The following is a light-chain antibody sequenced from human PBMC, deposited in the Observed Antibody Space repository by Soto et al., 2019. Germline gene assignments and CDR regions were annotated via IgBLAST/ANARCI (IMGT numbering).Light chain of an antibody. CDR2: ANN. J-gene: IGLJ3*02. Sequence: QSVLTQPPSVSGAPGQRVTISCTGSSSNIGAGYDVHWYQQLPGTAPKLFIYANNNRPSGVPDRFSGSKSDTSASLAVTGLRAEDEADYYCQSYDNSLSAGVFGGGTKVTVL. V-gene: IGLV1-40*01. CDR1: SSNIGAGYD. CDR3: QSYDNSLSAGV.